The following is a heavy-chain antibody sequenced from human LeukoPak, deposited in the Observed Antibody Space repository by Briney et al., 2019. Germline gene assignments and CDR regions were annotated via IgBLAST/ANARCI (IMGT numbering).Heavy chain of an antibody. D-gene: IGHD1-20*01. CDR2: INTDTGNP. CDR1: GYTFTSYD. CDR3: ARAGLTGSKVAFDV. Sequence: GASVKVSCKASGYTFTSYDINWVRQAPGQGLEWMGWINTDTGNPTYAQGFTGHYVFSLDTSVSTAYLQIISLKAEDTAVYYCARAGLTGSKVAFDVWGQGTMVTVSS. V-gene: IGHV7-4-1*02. J-gene: IGHJ3*01.